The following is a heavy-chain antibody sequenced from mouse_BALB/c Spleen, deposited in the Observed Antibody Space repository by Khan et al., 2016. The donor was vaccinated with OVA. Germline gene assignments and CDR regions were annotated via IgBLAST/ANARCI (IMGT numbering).Heavy chain of an antibody. Sequence: QIQLVQSGPELKKPGETVKISCKASGYTFTDYSMHWVKQAPGKGLKWMGWINTETGEPTYADDFKGRFAFSLETSASTAYLQINNLKNEDTATYFCAGDYYGGRGDAMDYWGQGTSVTVSS. V-gene: IGHV9-2-1*01. D-gene: IGHD1-1*01. CDR3: AGDYYGGRGDAMDY. CDR2: INTETGEP. CDR1: GYTFTDYS. J-gene: IGHJ4*01.